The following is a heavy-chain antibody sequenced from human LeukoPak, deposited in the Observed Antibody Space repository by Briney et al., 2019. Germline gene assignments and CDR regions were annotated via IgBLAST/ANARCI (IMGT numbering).Heavy chain of an antibody. CDR1: GFTLSGYA. CDR3: AKDERSSDPAVWGMDV. Sequence: PLGCLRLSCADPGFTLSGYAMRWVRPAPRGGLESVADISYAGSHKSYADSVRGGFTISRDNSKTTLYLQMRSLRGEDTVVFFFAKDERSSDPAVWGMDVWGQGDTVTVSS. J-gene: IGHJ6*02. CDR2: ISYAGSHK. V-gene: IGHV3-30*18. D-gene: IGHD2-2*01.